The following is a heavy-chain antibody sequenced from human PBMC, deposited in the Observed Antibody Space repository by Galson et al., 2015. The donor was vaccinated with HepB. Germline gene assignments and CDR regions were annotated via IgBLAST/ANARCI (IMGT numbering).Heavy chain of an antibody. Sequence: SVRLSCAASGFTFSSYAMHWVRQAPGKGLEWVAVISYDGSNKYYADSVKGRFTISRDNSKNTLYLQMNRLRAEDTAVYCCARPPGVLTFEQQLDVWGQGTTVTVSS. CDR1: GFTFSSYA. CDR3: ARPPGVLTFEQQLDV. J-gene: IGHJ6*02. CDR2: ISYDGSNK. D-gene: IGHD6-13*01. V-gene: IGHV3-30-3*01.